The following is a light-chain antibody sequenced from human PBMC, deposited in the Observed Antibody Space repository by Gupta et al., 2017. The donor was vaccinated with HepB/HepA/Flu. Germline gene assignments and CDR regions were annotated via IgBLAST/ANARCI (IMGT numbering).Light chain of an antibody. CDR1: QSVSGH. J-gene: IGKJ1*01. Sequence: DIVMTQSSATLSVSPGGRATLTCRAGQSVSGHLGWYKQKPGQAPRLIIYDASTRAPGIPTRFSGSGSGTEFTLTISSLQSEDFVVYHCQQYDRWPWTFGQGTKVENK. V-gene: IGKV3-15*01. CDR3: QQYDRWPWT. CDR2: DAS.